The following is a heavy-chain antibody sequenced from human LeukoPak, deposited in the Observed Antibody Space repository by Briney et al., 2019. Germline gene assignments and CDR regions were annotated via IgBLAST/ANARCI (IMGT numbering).Heavy chain of an antibody. CDR1: GFTFTTNA. Sequence: GGSLRLSCAASGFTFTTNAMSWVRQAPGKGLEGVSSISSSSSYIYYADSVKGRFTISRDNAKNSLYLQMNGLRAEDTAVYYCARNYGGEHYYYYYYMDVWGKGTTVTVSS. CDR3: ARNYGGEHYYYYYYMDV. D-gene: IGHD4-17*01. CDR2: ISSSSSYI. J-gene: IGHJ6*03. V-gene: IGHV3-21*01.